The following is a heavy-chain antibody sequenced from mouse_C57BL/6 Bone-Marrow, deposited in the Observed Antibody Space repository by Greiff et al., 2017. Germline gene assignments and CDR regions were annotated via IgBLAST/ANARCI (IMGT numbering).Heavy chain of an antibody. Sequence: LVESGPELVKPGASVKISCKASGYAFSSSWMNWVKQRPGKGLEWIGRFYPGNGDTNYNGKFKGKATLTAEKSSSTVILQLSRMTSEDSAVYFCARRNYDYDGGWYFDVGGTGTTVTVSS. D-gene: IGHD2-4*01. CDR2: FYPGNGDT. J-gene: IGHJ1*03. CDR3: ARRNYDYDGGWYFDV. V-gene: IGHV1-82*01. CDR1: GYAFSSSW.